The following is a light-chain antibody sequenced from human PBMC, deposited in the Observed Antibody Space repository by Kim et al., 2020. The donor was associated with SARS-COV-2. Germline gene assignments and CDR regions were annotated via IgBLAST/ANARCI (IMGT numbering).Light chain of an antibody. J-gene: IGLJ2*01. CDR3: QSYNRDNVL. V-gene: IGLV6-57*03. CDR2: EDD. Sequence: GNEVHISCTRSSGSIDDNYVQWYQQRPGGVPTTVIYEDDQRPSGVSDRFSGSIDNSSNSASLTISGLRTEDEADYYCQSYNRDNVLFGGGTQLTVL. CDR1: SGSIDDNY.